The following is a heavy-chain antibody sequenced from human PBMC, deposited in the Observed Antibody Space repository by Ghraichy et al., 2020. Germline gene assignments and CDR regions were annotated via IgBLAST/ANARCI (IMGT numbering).Heavy chain of an antibody. CDR3: ARGDSRFNYYYYGMDV. V-gene: IGHV4-34*01. D-gene: IGHD3-16*01. J-gene: IGHJ6*02. Sequence: SETLPLTCAVYGGSFSGYYWSWIRQPPGKGLEWIGEINHSGSTNYNPSLKSRVTISVDTSKNQFSLKLSSVTAADTAVYYCARGDSRFNYYYYGMDVWGQGTTVTVSS. CDR2: INHSGST. CDR1: GGSFSGYY.